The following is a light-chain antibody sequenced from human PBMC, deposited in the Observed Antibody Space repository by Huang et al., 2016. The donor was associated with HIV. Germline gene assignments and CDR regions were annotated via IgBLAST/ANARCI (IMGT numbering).Light chain of an antibody. CDR2: EAS. CDR3: QQLNSYPLT. CDR1: QDISYY. J-gene: IGKJ5*01. Sequence: IQLTQSPPSLSATIGDRVTFTCRACQDISYYLAWYQQKPGNAPKLMIYEASTLQSDVPSRFSGGGSGTDFTLTISNLQPEDFATYYCQQLNSYPLTFGQGTRLEIK. V-gene: IGKV1-9*01.